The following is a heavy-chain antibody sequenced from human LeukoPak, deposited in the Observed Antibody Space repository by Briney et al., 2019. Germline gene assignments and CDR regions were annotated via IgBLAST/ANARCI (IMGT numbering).Heavy chain of an antibody. CDR2: ITVYNNKT. D-gene: IGHD6-19*01. Sequence: GASVKVSCKASGYSFSAYTVSWVRQAPGQGLEWMALITVYNNKTDYAQKLQGRVTMTTDTSTSTAYMELRSLRSDDTAVYYCARVDSAVADTYYFDYWGQGTLVTVSS. CDR3: ARVDSAVADTYYFDY. CDR1: GYSFSAYT. V-gene: IGHV1-18*01. J-gene: IGHJ4*02.